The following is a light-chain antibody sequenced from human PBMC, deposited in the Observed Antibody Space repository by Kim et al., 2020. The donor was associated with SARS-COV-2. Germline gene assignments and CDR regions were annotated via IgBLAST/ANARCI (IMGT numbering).Light chain of an antibody. CDR1: NIGSKS. CDR2: YDS. J-gene: IGLJ2*01. CDR3: QVWDSSSDHPVV. Sequence: SYELTQPPSVSVAPGKTARITCGGNNIGSKSVHWYQQKPGQAPVLVIYYDSDRPSWIPERFSGSNSGNTATLTISRVEAGDEADYYCQVWDSSSDHPVVF. V-gene: IGLV3-21*04.